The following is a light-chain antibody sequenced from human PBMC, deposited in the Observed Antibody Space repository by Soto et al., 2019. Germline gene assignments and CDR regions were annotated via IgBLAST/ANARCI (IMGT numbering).Light chain of an antibody. CDR3: QQRRNWPPGVT. V-gene: IGKV3-11*01. CDR2: DAS. CDR1: QSVSSY. Sequence: EIVLTQSPATLSLSPGERATLACRASQSVSSYLAWYQQKPGQAPRLLIYDASNRATGIPARFSGSGSGTDFTLNISSLEPEDFAVYYCQQRRNWPPGVTFGGGTTVEIK. J-gene: IGKJ4*01.